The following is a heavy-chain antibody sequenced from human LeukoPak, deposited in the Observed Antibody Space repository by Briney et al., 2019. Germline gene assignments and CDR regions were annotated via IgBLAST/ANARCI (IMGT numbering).Heavy chain of an antibody. Sequence: PGGSLRLSCAASGFTFSSYGMHWVRQAPGKGLEWVAVIWYDGSNKYYADSVKGRFTISRDNSKNTLYLQMNSLRAEDTAVYYCARPPYYDFWSGYQLSPNWGQGTLVTVSS. D-gene: IGHD3-3*01. CDR2: IWYDGSNK. V-gene: IGHV3-33*01. J-gene: IGHJ4*02. CDR3: ARPPYYDFWSGYQLSPN. CDR1: GFTFSSYG.